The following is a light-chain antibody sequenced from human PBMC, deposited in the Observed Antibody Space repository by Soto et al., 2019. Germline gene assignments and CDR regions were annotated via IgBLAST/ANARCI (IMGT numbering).Light chain of an antibody. CDR3: SSYTSISTYV. Sequence: QSVLTQPASVSGSPGQSITISCTGTSSDVGGYNYVSWYQHHPGKAPRLMIYEVSNRPSGVSDRFSGSKSGNTASLTISVLLAEDEADYYCSSYTSISTYVFGTGTKLTVL. CDR1: SSDVGGYNY. J-gene: IGLJ1*01. V-gene: IGLV2-14*01. CDR2: EVS.